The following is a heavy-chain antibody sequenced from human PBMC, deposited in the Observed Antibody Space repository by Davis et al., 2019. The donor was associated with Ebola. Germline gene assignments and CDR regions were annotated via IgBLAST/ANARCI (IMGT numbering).Heavy chain of an antibody. Sequence: SVKVSCKASGGTFSSYAISWVRQAPGQGLEWMGRIIPILGIANYAQKFQGRVTITADKSTSTAYMELSSLRSDDTAVYYCARDLVVGAFDPWGQGTLVTVSS. CDR2: IIPILGIA. D-gene: IGHD2-15*01. V-gene: IGHV1-69*04. CDR3: ARDLVVGAFDP. CDR1: GGTFSSYA. J-gene: IGHJ5*02.